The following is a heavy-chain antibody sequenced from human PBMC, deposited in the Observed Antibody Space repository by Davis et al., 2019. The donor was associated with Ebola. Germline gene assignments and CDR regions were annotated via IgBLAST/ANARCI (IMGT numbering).Heavy chain of an antibody. V-gene: IGHV3-33*06. Sequence: PGGSLRLSCEASGLTFSNSGMHWVRQAPGRGLEWVAVIWSDGNYRLYADSVRGRFTISRDNSKNTLYLQMNSLRAEDTAVYYCAKDRRQLVGPESWGQGTLVTVSS. J-gene: IGHJ4*02. CDR3: AKDRRQLVGPES. CDR1: GLTFSNSG. CDR2: IWSDGNYR. D-gene: IGHD6-6*01.